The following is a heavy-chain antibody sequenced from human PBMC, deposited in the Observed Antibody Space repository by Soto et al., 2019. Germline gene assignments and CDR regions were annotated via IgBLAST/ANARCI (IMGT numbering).Heavy chain of an antibody. CDR3: AGQYDSSGYYYGVDAFDI. CDR2: ISSSSSTI. J-gene: IGHJ3*02. Sequence: EVQLVESGGGLVQPGGSLRLSCAASGFTFSSYSMNWVRQAPGKGLEWVSYISSSSSTIYYADSVKGRFTISRDNGKNSLYLQMNSLRDEDTAVYYCAGQYDSSGYYYGVDAFDIWGQGTMVTVSS. V-gene: IGHV3-48*02. D-gene: IGHD3-22*01. CDR1: GFTFSSYS.